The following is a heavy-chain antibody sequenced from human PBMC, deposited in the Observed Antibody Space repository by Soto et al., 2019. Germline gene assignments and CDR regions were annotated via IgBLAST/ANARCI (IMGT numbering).Heavy chain of an antibody. D-gene: IGHD5-18*01. V-gene: IGHV2-5*02. Sequence: SGPTLVNPTQTLTLTCTFSGFSLSTSGVGVGWIRQPPGKALEWLALIYWDDDKRYSPSLKSRLTITKDTSKNQVVLTMTNMDPVDTATYYCARKNPGYSYGNNWFDPWGQGTLVTVSS. CDR1: GFSLSTSGVG. CDR3: ARKNPGYSYGNNWFDP. J-gene: IGHJ5*02. CDR2: IYWDDDK.